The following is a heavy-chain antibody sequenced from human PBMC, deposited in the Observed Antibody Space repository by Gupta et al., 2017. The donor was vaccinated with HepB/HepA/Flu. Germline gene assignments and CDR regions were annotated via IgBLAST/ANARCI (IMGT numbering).Heavy chain of an antibody. Sequence: EVQLVESGGGLVQPGGSLRLSCAASGFTVSSNYMSWVRQAPGKGLEWVSVIYSGGSTYYADSVKGRFTISRDKSKNTLYLQMNSLRAEDTAVYYCARQGYCSGGSCYYDYGMDVWGQGTTVTVSS. D-gene: IGHD2-15*01. CDR2: IYSGGST. V-gene: IGHV3-66*04. J-gene: IGHJ6*02. CDR3: ARQGYCSGGSCYYDYGMDV. CDR1: GFTVSSNY.